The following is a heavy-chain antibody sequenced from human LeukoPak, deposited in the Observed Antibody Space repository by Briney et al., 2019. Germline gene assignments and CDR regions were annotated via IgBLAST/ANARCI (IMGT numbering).Heavy chain of an antibody. CDR1: GFTFSNYA. D-gene: IGHD3-22*01. J-gene: IGHJ1*01. V-gene: IGHV3-30-3*01. Sequence: GGSLRLSCAASGFTFSNYAMHWVRQAPGKGLEWVAVVSYDGTNKYSADSVKGRFTISRDNSKNTVYLQMNSLRPEDTAVYYCARDSGTNGYYFEYFHHWGQGTLVSVSS. CDR2: VSYDGTNK. CDR3: ARDSGTNGYYFEYFHH.